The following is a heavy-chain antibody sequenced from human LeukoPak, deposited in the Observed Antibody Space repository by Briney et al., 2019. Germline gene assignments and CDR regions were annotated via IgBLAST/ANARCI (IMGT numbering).Heavy chain of an antibody. D-gene: IGHD6-19*01. CDR3: AKGLAVAAPLALYFDY. Sequence: GGSLRLSCAASGFTFSSYAMSWVRQAPGKGLEWVSAISGSGGSTYYADSVKGRFTISRDNSKNTLYLQMNSLRAEDTAVYYCAKGLAVAAPLALYFDYWGQGTLVTVSS. CDR1: GFTFSSYA. J-gene: IGHJ4*02. V-gene: IGHV3-23*01. CDR2: ISGSGGST.